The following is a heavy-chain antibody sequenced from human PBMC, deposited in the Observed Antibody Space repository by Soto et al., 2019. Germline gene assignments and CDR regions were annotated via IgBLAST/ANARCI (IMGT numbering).Heavy chain of an antibody. V-gene: IGHV4-59*12. Sequence: SETLSLTCTVAGGSMTSYYWSWIRKTPGRGLEWIGFIYYAGSTKYNPSLNSRVTISVDKSKNQFSLKLNSMTAADTAVYYCATIGGSGKYYFDYWGQGTLVTVSS. CDR3: ATIGGSGKYYFDY. D-gene: IGHD3-16*01. J-gene: IGHJ4*02. CDR1: GGSMTSYY. CDR2: IYYAGST.